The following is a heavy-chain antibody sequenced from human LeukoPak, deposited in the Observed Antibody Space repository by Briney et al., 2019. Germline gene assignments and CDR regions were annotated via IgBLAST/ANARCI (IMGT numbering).Heavy chain of an antibody. CDR3: ARHSNNGWYTIDY. J-gene: IGHJ4*02. CDR1: GGSISSFH. Sequence: SETLSLTCTVSGGSISSFHWSWIRRPPGKGLEWIGYIYDSESTNYNPSLKSRVTISLDTSKSQFSLKLSSVTAADTAVYYCARHSNNGWYTIDYWGQGTLVTVSS. V-gene: IGHV4-59*08. CDR2: IYDSEST. D-gene: IGHD6-19*01.